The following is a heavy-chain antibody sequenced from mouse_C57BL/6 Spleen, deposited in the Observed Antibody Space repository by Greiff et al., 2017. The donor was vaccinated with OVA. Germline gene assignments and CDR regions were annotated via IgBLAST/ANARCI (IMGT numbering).Heavy chain of an antibody. Sequence: EVQGVESGPGMVKPSQSLSLTCTVTGYSITSGYDWHWIRHFPGNKLEWMGYISYSGSTNYNPSLKSRISITHDTSKNHFFLKLNSVTTEDTATYYCASRKNYDFFAYWGQGTLVTVSA. V-gene: IGHV3-1*01. CDR2: ISYSGST. CDR1: GYSITSGYD. CDR3: ASRKNYDFFAY. J-gene: IGHJ3*01. D-gene: IGHD2-4*01.